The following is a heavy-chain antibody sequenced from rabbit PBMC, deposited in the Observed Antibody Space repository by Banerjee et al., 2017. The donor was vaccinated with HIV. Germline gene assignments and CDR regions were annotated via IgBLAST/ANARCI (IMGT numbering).Heavy chain of an antibody. Sequence: QEQLEESGGDLVKPEGSLTLTCTASGIDFSRYYYMCWVRQAPGKGLELFACIVNSSGGVWYASWAKGRFTISKTSSTTVTLQMTSLTAADTATYFCARDTWGTTGYGFNLWGQGTLVTVS. CDR2: IVNSSGGV. CDR3: ARDTWGTTGYGFNL. V-gene: IGHV1S45*01. CDR1: GIDFSRYYY. D-gene: IGHD1-1*01. J-gene: IGHJ4*01.